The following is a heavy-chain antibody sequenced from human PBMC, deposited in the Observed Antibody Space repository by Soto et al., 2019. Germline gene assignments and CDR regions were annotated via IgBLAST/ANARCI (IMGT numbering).Heavy chain of an antibody. J-gene: IGHJ4*02. CDR1: GFTFDDYA. CDR3: AKASEDTTLRPYYFDY. V-gene: IGHV3-9*01. CDR2: ISWNSGSI. D-gene: IGHD2-15*01. Sequence: GGSLRLSCAASGFTFDDYAMHWVRQAPGKGLEWVSGISWNSGSIGYADSVKGRFTISRDNAKNSLYLQMNSLRAEDTALYYCAKASEDTTLRPYYFDYWGQGTLVTVSS.